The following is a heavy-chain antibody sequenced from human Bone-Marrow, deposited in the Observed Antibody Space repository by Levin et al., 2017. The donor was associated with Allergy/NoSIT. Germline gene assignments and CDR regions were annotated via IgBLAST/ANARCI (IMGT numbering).Heavy chain of an antibody. Sequence: ASVKVSCKASGGTFSSYSFSWVRQAPGQGLEWMGRIIPDLDIAKYAQKFQDRVTITADKSTSTAYMDLSSLRSEDTAVYYCAGDYRTSGSYDSWGQGTLVTVSS. J-gene: IGHJ4*02. CDR3: AGDYRTSGSYDS. V-gene: IGHV1-69*04. D-gene: IGHD3-10*01. CDR2: IIPDLDIA. CDR1: GGTFSSYS.